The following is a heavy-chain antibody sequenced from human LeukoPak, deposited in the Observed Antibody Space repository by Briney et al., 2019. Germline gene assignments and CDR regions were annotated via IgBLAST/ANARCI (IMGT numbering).Heavy chain of an antibody. CDR3: ARDGRYSSSWYPFAY. CDR1: GFTFSSYS. V-gene: IGHV3-21*01. J-gene: IGHJ4*02. CDR2: ISSSRSYI. Sequence: PGGSLRLSCAASGFTFSSYSMNWVRQAPGKGLEWVSSISSSRSYIYYADSVKGRFTISRDNAKNSLYLQMNSLRAEDTAVYYCARDGRYSSSWYPFAYWGQGTLVTVSS. D-gene: IGHD6-13*01.